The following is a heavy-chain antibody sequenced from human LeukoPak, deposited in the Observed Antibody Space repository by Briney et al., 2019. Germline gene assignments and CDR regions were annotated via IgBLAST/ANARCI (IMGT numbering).Heavy chain of an antibody. CDR2: IYSGGST. Sequence: PGGSLRLSCAASGFTVSSNFMSWVRQAPGKGLEWVSVIYSGGSTYYADSVKGRFTISRDNSKNTLYLQMNSLRAEDTAVYYCARETGARYQLLFSYGMDVWGQGTTVTVSS. CDR1: GFTVSSNF. V-gene: IGHV3-53*05. CDR3: ARETGARYQLLFSYGMDV. J-gene: IGHJ6*02. D-gene: IGHD2-2*01.